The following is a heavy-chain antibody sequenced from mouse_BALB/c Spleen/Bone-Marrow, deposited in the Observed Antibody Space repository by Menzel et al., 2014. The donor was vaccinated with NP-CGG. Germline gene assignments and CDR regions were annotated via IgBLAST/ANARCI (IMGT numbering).Heavy chain of an antibody. CDR2: LAPGSGSS. V-gene: IGHV1S41*01. CDR1: GYTFTSYW. Sequence: DLVKPGASVKLSCKASGYTFTSYWITLIKPIPGQGLESLGRLAPGSGSSYYNEMFKGKATLTVDTSSSTAYIQLGSLSSEDSAVYFCARGGLHYFDYWGQGTPLTVSS. J-gene: IGHJ2*01. D-gene: IGHD3-3*01. CDR3: ARGGLHYFDY.